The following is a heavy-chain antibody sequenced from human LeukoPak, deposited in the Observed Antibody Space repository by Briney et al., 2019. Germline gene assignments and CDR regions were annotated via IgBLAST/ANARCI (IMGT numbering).Heavy chain of an antibody. D-gene: IGHD6-19*01. Sequence: SEALSLTCTVSGGSISSCYWSWIRQPPGKGLEWIGYIHYSGSTNYNPSLKSRVTISVDTSKNQFSLKLSSVTAADTAVYYCARAAVAGTSWFDPWGQGTLVTVSS. CDR3: ARAAVAGTSWFDP. J-gene: IGHJ5*02. CDR2: IHYSGST. V-gene: IGHV4-59*01. CDR1: GGSISSCY.